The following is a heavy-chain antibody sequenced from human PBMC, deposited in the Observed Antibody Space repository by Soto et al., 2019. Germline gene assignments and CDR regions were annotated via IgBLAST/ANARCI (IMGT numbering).Heavy chain of an antibody. J-gene: IGHJ4*02. CDR1: GFTFRTYG. D-gene: IGHD6-19*01. Sequence: PVGSVRLSCAASGFTFRTYGMTWVRQAPGKGLEWVSGISGSGGERYYGDSGEGRFSISRDNSENTLFLQMHSLRAEDTAIYYCAKDTLNDSGSFDYWGQGTLVTVSS. CDR3: AKDTLNDSGSFDY. V-gene: IGHV3-23*01. CDR2: ISGSGGER.